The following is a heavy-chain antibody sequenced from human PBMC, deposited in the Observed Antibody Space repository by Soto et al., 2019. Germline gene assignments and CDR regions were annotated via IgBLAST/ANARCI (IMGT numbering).Heavy chain of an antibody. Sequence: PGGSLRLSCAASGFTFSTYTMNWVRQAPGKGLEWISSISSGSSYIYYAGSVKGRFTISRDKAKNSLFLKMNSLRADDTAVYYCARDILSGGAYTDSWGQGTKVTVSS. CDR2: ISSGSSYI. D-gene: IGHD3-10*01. CDR1: GFTFSTYT. V-gene: IGHV3-21*01. CDR3: ARDILSGGAYTDS. J-gene: IGHJ5*01.